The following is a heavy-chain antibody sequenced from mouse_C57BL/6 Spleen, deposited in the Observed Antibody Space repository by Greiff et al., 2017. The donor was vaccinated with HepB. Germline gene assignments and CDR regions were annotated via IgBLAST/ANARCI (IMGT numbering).Heavy chain of an antibody. V-gene: IGHV1-55*01. D-gene: IGHD2-2*01. J-gene: IGHJ2*01. CDR3: ARSTMVTASDY. CDR1: GYTFTSYW. CDR2: IYPGSGST. Sequence: QVQLKQPGAELVKPGASVKMSCKASGYTFTSYWITWVKQRPGQGLEWIGDIYPGSGSTNYNEKFKSKATLTVDTSSSTAYMQLSSLTSEDSAVYYCARSTMVTASDYWGQGTTLTVSS.